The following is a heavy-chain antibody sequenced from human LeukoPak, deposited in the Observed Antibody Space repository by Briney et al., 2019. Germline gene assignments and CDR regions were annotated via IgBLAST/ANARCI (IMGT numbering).Heavy chain of an antibody. CDR1: GYTFTSYD. D-gene: IGHD1-26*01. CDR3: ARSQRAYSGSYPLCY. J-gene: IGHJ4*02. Sequence: ASVKVSCKASGYTFTSYDINWVRQATGQGPEWMGWMNPNSGNTGYAQKFQGRVTMTRNTSISTAYMELSSLRSEDTAVYFCARSQRAYSGSYPLCYWGQGTLVTVSS. CDR2: MNPNSGNT. V-gene: IGHV1-8*01.